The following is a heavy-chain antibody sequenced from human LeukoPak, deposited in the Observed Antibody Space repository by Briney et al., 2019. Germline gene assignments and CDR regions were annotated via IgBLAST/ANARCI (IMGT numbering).Heavy chain of an antibody. CDR2: FYHGGST. D-gene: IGHD3-22*01. V-gene: IGHV4-38-2*02. J-gene: IGHJ4*02. CDR1: GYSISTGYY. Sequence: PSETLSLTCTVSGYSISTGYYWDWIRQPPGKGLEWIGTFYHGGSTYYNPSLKSRVTMSVDTSKNQFSLKLSSVTAADTAVYYCARDVYYYDSSGYYYFDYWGQGTLVTVSS. CDR3: ARDVYYYDSSGYYYFDY.